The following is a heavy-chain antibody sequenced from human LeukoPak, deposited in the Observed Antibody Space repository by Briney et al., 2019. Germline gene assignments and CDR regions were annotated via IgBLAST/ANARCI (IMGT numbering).Heavy chain of an antibody. CDR3: AKNGDSSGWYPDY. D-gene: IGHD6-19*01. J-gene: IGHJ4*02. CDR1: GFTFSSYA. V-gene: IGHV3-23*01. CDR2: ISDNAGVT. Sequence: GGSLRLSCAASGFTFSSYAMSWVRQAPGKGLEWVSAISDNAGVTFYADSVRGRFTISRDNSKNTLYLQMNSLRAEDTALYYCAKNGDSSGWYPDYWGQGTLVTVSS.